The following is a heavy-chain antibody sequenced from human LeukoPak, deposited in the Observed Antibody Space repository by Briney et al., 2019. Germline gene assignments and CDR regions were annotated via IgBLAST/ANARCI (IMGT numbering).Heavy chain of an antibody. CDR3: AKDISTTGDWFDP. D-gene: IGHD7-27*01. CDR1: GFTFSSYA. CDR2: ISWNSGSI. J-gene: IGHJ5*02. Sequence: AGGSLRLSCAASGFTFSSYAMHWVRQAPGKGLEWVSGISWNSGSIGYADSVKGRFTISRDNAKNSLYLQMNSLRAEDTALYYCAKDISTTGDWFDPWGQGTLVTVSS. V-gene: IGHV3-9*01.